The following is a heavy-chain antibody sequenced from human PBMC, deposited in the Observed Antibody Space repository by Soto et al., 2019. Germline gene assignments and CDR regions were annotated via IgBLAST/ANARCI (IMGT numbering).Heavy chain of an antibody. CDR3: ARGVAYYDILTGYYAFDI. Sequence: GGSLRLSCAASGFTFSSYWMSWVRQAPGKGLEWVANIKQDGREKYYVDSVKGRFTISRDNAKNSLYLQMNSLRAEDTAVYYCARGVAYYDILTGYYAFDIWGQGTMVTVSS. D-gene: IGHD3-9*01. CDR2: IKQDGREK. J-gene: IGHJ3*02. V-gene: IGHV3-7*01. CDR1: GFTFSSYW.